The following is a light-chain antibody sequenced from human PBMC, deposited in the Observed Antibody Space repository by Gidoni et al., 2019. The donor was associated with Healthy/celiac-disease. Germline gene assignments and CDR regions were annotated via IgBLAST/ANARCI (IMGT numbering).Light chain of an antibody. J-gene: IGLJ3*02. CDR2: SNN. Sequence: QSVLTQPPSASGTPGQRVTISCSGSSSNIGSNTVNWYQQLPGTAPKLLIYSNNQRPSGVPDRFSGSKSGTSASLAISGLQSEDEADYYCAAWDDSLNGGVFGGGTKLXV. V-gene: IGLV1-44*01. CDR1: SSNIGSNT. CDR3: AAWDDSLNGGV.